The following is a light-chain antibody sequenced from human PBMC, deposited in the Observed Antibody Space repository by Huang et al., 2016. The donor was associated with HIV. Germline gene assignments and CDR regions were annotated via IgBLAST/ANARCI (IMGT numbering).Light chain of an antibody. CDR2: GAS. V-gene: IGKV3D-15*01. CDR1: QGVSNN. Sequence: IVMTKSPATLSVSPGERATLACRASQGVSNNIAWYQQKPGQTPRLLIHGASTRATGIAAKVSGRGSGTDFTLTITSLQPEDSAVYYCQHYNNWPPWTFGPGTQVEI. J-gene: IGKJ1*01. CDR3: QHYNNWPPWT.